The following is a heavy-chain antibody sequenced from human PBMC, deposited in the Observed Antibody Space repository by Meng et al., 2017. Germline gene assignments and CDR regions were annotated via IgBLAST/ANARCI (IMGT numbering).Heavy chain of an antibody. CDR3: TRDGYSDCSRTSCFDS. J-gene: IGHJ4*02. CDR1: GYYPTSNA. V-gene: IGHV7-4-1*02. CDR2: TDTKTGNP. Sequence: VPMVESGSEIQEPRAQVKVSGKASGYYPTSNAINCLRRAPGQGLQGLGWTDTKTGNPTYDPGLTGRLVFSLDTSVSTAYLQISGLKADDTAVYYCTRDGYSDCSRTSCFDSWGQGTLVTVSS. D-gene: IGHD2-2*01.